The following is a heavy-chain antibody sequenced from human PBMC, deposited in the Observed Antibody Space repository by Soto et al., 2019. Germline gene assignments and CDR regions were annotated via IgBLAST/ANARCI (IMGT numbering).Heavy chain of an antibody. Sequence: VGSLRLSWAASGFTFSSYSMNLVRQAAGKGLEWVSYISSSSSTIYYADSVKGRFTISRDNAKNSLYLQMNSLRDEDTAVYYCARDSSWIQLWHHYYYYGMDVWGQGTTVTVSS. CDR1: GFTFSSYS. V-gene: IGHV3-48*02. D-gene: IGHD5-18*01. CDR3: ARDSSWIQLWHHYYYYGMDV. J-gene: IGHJ6*02. CDR2: ISSSSSTI.